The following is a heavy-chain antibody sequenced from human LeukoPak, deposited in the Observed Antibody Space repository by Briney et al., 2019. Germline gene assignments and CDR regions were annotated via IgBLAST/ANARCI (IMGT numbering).Heavy chain of an antibody. D-gene: IGHD1-20*01. Sequence: GGSLRLSCAASGFTFSSYWMRWVRQAPGKGLEGVANIKQDGSEKYYVDSVKGRFTISRDNAKNSLYLQMNSLRAEDTAVYYCARDLGITGDTPLGGWGQGTLVTVSS. CDR1: GFTFSSYW. CDR3: ARDLGITGDTPLGG. J-gene: IGHJ4*02. CDR2: IKQDGSEK. V-gene: IGHV3-7*01.